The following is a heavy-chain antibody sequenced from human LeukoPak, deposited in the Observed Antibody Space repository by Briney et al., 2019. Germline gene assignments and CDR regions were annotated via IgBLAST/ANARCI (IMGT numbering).Heavy chain of an antibody. D-gene: IGHD3-9*01. CDR3: ARPRGRYFDWLLNNFDY. CDR2: INPNSGGT. J-gene: IGHJ4*02. V-gene: IGHV1-2*02. Sequence: ASVKVSCKASGYTFTGYYMHWVRQAPGQGLEWMGWINPNSGGTNYAQKFQGGVTMTRDTSISTAYMELSRLRSDDTAVYYCARPRGRYFDWLLNNFDYWGQGTLVTVSS. CDR1: GYTFTGYY.